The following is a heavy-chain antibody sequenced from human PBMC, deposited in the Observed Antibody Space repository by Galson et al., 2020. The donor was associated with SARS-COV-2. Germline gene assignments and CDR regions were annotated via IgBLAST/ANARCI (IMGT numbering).Heavy chain of an antibody. V-gene: IGHV3-64*01. Sequence: GGSLRLSCAASGFAFNTYAMYWVRQAPGKGLEYVSAVSSDGGSTFYANSVKGRFTVSRDNSKNTLHLQMGNLRDDDVALYYCARMGHCSNTNCDHAGGRFDFWGPGTLVTVSS. J-gene: IGHJ4*02. CDR2: VSSDGGST. CDR3: ARMGHCSNTNCDHAGGRFDF. D-gene: IGHD2-2*01. CDR1: GFAFNTYA.